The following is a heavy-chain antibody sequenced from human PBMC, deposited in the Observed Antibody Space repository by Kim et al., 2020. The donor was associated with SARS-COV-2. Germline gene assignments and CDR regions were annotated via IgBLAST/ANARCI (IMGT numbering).Heavy chain of an antibody. V-gene: IGHV4-39*01. CDR2: IYYSGST. J-gene: IGHJ1*01. CDR3: ASHFHRVVVITTFQH. CDR1: GGSISSSSYY. D-gene: IGHD3-22*01. Sequence: SETLSLTCTVSGGSISSSSYYWGWIRQPPGKGLEWIGSIYYSGSTYYNPSLKSRVTISVDTSKNQFSLKLSSVTAADTAVYYCASHFHRVVVITTFQHWGQGTLVTVSS.